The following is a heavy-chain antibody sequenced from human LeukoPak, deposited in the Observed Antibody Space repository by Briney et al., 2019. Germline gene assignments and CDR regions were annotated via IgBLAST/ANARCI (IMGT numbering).Heavy chain of an antibody. J-gene: IGHJ3*02. CDR1: EYSFTSYW. V-gene: IGHV5-51*01. Sequence: GESLKISCKGSEYSFTSYWIGWVRQMPGKGLEWMAMIYPGDSDTRYSPSFQGQVTVSADKSISTAYLQWSSLEASDTAMYYCARNQLGSDTFDIWGQGTMVTVSA. D-gene: IGHD7-27*01. CDR2: IYPGDSDT. CDR3: ARNQLGSDTFDI.